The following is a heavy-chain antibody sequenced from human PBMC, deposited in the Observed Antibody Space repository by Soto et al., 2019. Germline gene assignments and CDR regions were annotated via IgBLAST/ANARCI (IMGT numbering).Heavy chain of an antibody. CDR2: IIPIFGTA. CDR3: AIPAAFRGQYYFDY. D-gene: IGHD3-10*01. V-gene: IGHV1-69*06. Sequence: QVQLVQSGAEVKKPGSSVKVSCKASGSTFSSYAINWVRQAPGQGLEWMGGIIPIFGTANYAQKFQGRVTITADKSTSTDYMELSSLISEDTAVYYCAIPAAFRGQYYFDYWGQGTLVTVSS. J-gene: IGHJ4*02. CDR1: GSTFSSYA.